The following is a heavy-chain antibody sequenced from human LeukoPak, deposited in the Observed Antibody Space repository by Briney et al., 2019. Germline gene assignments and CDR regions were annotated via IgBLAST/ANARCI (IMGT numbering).Heavy chain of an antibody. CDR3: ARDLTIVVVPAATGRPGWFDP. CDR2: IIPIFGTA. V-gene: IGHV1-69*01. J-gene: IGHJ5*02. D-gene: IGHD2-2*01. CDR1: GGTFSSYA. Sequence: SVKVSCTASGGTFSSYAISWVRQAPGQGLEWMGGIIPIFGTANYVQKFQGRVTITADESTSTAYMELSSLRSEDTAVYYCARDLTIVVVPAATGRPGWFDPWGQRTLVTVSS.